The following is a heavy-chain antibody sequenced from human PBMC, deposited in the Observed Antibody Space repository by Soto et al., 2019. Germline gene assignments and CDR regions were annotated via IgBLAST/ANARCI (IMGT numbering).Heavy chain of an antibody. V-gene: IGHV3-30*03. CDR1: RFTFSSYG. D-gene: IGHD4-17*01. CDR2: ISHDGSNK. J-gene: IGHJ4*02. Sequence: GGSLRLCCAASRFTFSSYGMHWLRQAPGKGLEWVAVISHDGSNKYYADSVKGRFTISRDNSKNTLYLQMNSLRAEDSAVYYCAREGHDYGDYAVYWGQGTLVTVSS. CDR3: AREGHDYGDYAVY.